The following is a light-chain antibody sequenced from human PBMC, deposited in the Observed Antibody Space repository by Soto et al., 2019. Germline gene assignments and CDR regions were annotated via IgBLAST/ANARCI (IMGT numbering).Light chain of an antibody. V-gene: IGLV1-47*01. CDR2: RND. CDR1: HSNIGSNY. CDR3: AAWDDSLSGHWV. J-gene: IGLJ3*02. Sequence: QSVLTQPPSASGTPGQGVIISCSGSHSNIGSNYVYWYQQLPGTAPKLLVYRNDQRPSGIPDRFSASKSGTSASLAISGLRSEDEGDFYCAAWDDSLSGHWVFGGGTKVTVL.